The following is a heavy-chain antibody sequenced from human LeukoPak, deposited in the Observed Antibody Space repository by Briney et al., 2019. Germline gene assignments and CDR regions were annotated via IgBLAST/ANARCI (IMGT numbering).Heavy chain of an antibody. CDR2: IWYDGGNK. D-gene: IGHD1-26*01. V-gene: IGHV3-33*01. J-gene: IGHJ4*02. CDR1: GFTFSSYG. CDR3: ARDPSVVGATAFDY. Sequence: GGSLRLSCAASGFTFSSYGMHWVRQAPGKGLEWVAVIWYDGGNKYYADSVKGRFTISRDNSKNTLFLQMNSLRAEDTAVYYCARDPSVVGATAFDYWGQGTLVTVSS.